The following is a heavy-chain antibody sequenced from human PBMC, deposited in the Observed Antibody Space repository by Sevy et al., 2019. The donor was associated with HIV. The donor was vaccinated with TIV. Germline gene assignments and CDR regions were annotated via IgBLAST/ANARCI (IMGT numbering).Heavy chain of an antibody. J-gene: IGHJ4*02. CDR2: ISSSSSTI. D-gene: IGHD5-18*01. CDR3: ARDGGYSNY. V-gene: IGHV3-48*01. CDR1: GFTFSSYS. Sequence: GGSLRLSCAASGFTFSSYSMNWVRQAPGKGLEWVSYISSSSSTIYYADSVKGRFTISRDKAKNSVYLQMNSLRAEDTAVYYCARDGGYSNYWGQGTLVTVSS.